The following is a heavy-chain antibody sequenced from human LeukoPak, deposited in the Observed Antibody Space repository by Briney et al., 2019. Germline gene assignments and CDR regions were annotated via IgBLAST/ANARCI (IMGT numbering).Heavy chain of an antibody. V-gene: IGHV3-23*01. CDR1: GFTFSIYA. D-gene: IGHD3-3*01. CDR3: AKRYYDFPLDY. CDR2: ISANGGET. Sequence: GGSLRLSCAASGFTFSIYAMNWVRQAPGKGLEWVSSISANGGETHYADSVKGRSTISRDNSKNTLYLKINNPRVEDTAVYYCAKRYYDFPLDYWGQGTLVTVSS. J-gene: IGHJ4*02.